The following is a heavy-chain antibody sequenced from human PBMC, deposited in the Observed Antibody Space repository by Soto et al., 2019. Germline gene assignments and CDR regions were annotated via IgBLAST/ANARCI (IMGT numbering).Heavy chain of an antibody. D-gene: IGHD1-26*01. J-gene: IGHJ4*02. CDR1: GLSLDTSGVG. CDR2: IYWDDDK. Sequence: QITLKESGPTRVKPTQTLTLTCNFSGLSLDTSGVGVGWIRQPPGKALESLVVIYWDDDKRYSPSLKSRLTITKDTSKNEVGLIMTDMDPVDTATYYCAYRSLYSGSYWDGGYFDYWGQGTLVTVSS. CDR3: AYRSLYSGSYWDGGYFDY. V-gene: IGHV2-5*02.